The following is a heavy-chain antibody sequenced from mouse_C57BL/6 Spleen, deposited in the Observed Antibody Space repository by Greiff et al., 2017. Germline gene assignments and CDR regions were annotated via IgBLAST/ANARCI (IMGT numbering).Heavy chain of an antibody. CDR3: ARRNWDDYAMDY. V-gene: IGHV1-69*01. J-gene: IGHJ4*01. CDR2: IDPSDSYT. Sequence: VQLQQPGAELVMPGASVKLSCKASGYPFPSYWMHWVKQRPGQGLGWIGEIDPSDSYTNYNQKFKGKSTLTVDKSSSTAYMQLSSLTSEDSAVYYCARRNWDDYAMDYWGQGTSVTVSS. CDR1: GYPFPSYW. D-gene: IGHD4-1*01.